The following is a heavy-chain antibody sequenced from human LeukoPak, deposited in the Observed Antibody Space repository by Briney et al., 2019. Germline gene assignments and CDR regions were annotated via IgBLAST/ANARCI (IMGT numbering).Heavy chain of an antibody. V-gene: IGHV3-23*01. CDR1: GFTISIYA. CDR2: ISGSGVTT. Sequence: GGSLRLSCAASGFTISIYAMNWVRQAPGKGLEWVSSISGSGVTTYYADSVKGRFTISRDNSKNTLYLQMNSLRAEDTAVYYCAKVKPIAVAGIGWFDPWGQGTLVTVSS. J-gene: IGHJ5*02. CDR3: AKVKPIAVAGIGWFDP. D-gene: IGHD6-19*01.